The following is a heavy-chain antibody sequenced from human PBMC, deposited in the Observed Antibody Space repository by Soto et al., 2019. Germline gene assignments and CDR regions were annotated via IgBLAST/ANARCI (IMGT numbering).Heavy chain of an antibody. Sequence: SETLSLTCTVSGGSISSGDYYWSWIRQPPGKGLEWIGYIYYSGSTYYNPSLKSRVTISVDTSKNQFSLKLSSVTAADTAVYYCARVEFSGTFDYWGQGTLVTVSS. CDR3: ARVEFSGTFDY. D-gene: IGHD5-12*01. CDR1: GGSISSGDYY. CDR2: IYYSGST. J-gene: IGHJ4*02. V-gene: IGHV4-30-4*01.